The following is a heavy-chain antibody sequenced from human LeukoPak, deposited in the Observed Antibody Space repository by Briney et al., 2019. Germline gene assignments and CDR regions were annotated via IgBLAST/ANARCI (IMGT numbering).Heavy chain of an antibody. V-gene: IGHV3-74*03. CDR1: GFTFSNSW. D-gene: IGHD1-14*01. CDR3: ARDQTQAGPTTVDY. J-gene: IGHJ4*02. CDR2: INTDGTNT. Sequence: GGPLRLSCVASGFTFSNSWMHWVRQAPGKGLLWVSRINTDGTNTKYADSVKGRFTISRDNAKNTLYLQMNTLRAEDTAVYYCARDQTQAGPTTVDYWGQGTLVTVSS.